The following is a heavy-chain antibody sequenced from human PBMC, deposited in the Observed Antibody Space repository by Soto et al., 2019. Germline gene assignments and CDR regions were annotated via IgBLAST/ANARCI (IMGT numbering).Heavy chain of an antibody. J-gene: IGHJ5*02. CDR1: GFPFSGFG. D-gene: IGHD3-10*01. V-gene: IGHV3-30*18. CDR2: ISYDGSHK. CDR3: AKDLGLDASASYPYH. Sequence: QVQLVESGGGVVQPGRSLRLSCAASGFPFSGFGMHWVRHTPGKGLEWLAVISYDGSHKLHADSVQGRFTISRDNSKNTLSQQMNSLRTEDTAVYYCAKDLGLDASASYPYHWGHGNLGSVSS.